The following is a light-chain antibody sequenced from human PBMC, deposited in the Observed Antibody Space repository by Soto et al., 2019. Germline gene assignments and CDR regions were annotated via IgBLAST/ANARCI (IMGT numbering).Light chain of an antibody. Sequence: QSVLTQPPSVYGAPGQRVTISCTGSSSNNGAGYDVHWYQQLPGTAPKLVIYGNRNRPSGVPDRFSGSKSGTSASLAITGLQAEDEADYYCQSYDSSLSGSKVVFGGGTQLTVL. CDR3: QSYDSSLSGSKVV. CDR1: SSNNGAGYD. V-gene: IGLV1-40*01. J-gene: IGLJ2*01. CDR2: GNR.